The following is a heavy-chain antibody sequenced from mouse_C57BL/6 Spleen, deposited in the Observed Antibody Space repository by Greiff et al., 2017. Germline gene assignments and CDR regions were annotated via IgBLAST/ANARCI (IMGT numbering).Heavy chain of an antibody. D-gene: IGHD1-1*01. V-gene: IGHV14-4*01. Sequence: VQLKESGAELVRPGASVKLSCTASGFNIKDDYMHWVKQRPEQGLEWIGWIDPENGDTEYASKFQGKATIKAETSSNTAYLQLSSLTSEDTAVYYCTTSNYYGSSLYAMDYWGQGTSVTVSS. CDR2: IDPENGDT. J-gene: IGHJ4*01. CDR1: GFNIKDDY. CDR3: TTSNYYGSSLYAMDY.